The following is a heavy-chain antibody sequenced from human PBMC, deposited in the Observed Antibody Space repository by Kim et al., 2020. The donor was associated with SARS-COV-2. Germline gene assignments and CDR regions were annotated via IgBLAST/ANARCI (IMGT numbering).Heavy chain of an antibody. CDR1: GYTFTSYY. D-gene: IGHD3-22*01. CDR2: INSRGGTT. Sequence: ASVKVSCKASGYTFTSYYMHWVRQAPGQGLEWMGIINSRGGTTSYAQKFQGRVTMTRDTSTSTVYMELSSLRSEDTAVYYCARGAPSYSYDNSGLGYWGQGTLVTVSS. CDR3: ARGAPSYSYDNSGLGY. J-gene: IGHJ4*02. V-gene: IGHV1-46*01.